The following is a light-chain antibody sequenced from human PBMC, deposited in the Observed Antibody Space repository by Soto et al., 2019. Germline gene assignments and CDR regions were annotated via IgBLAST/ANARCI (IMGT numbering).Light chain of an antibody. CDR1: ESVNNH. CDR2: GAS. CDR3: QQYGSSPYT. V-gene: IGKV3-15*01. J-gene: IGKJ2*01. Sequence: ERVMTQSPATLSVSPGEGATLSCRASESVNNHLAWYQQKPDLPPRLLIYGASTRATGVPARFIGSGSGTEFTLTISSLQSEDFAIYYCQQYGSSPYTFGQGTKLEIK.